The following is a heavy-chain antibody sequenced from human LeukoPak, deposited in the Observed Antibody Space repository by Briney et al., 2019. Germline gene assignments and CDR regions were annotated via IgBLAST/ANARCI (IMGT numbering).Heavy chain of an antibody. CDR1: GFTFSSYW. V-gene: IGHV3-7*01. CDR3: ARDFRVEHIVVVPAAMPANSSSWPLDY. Sequence: GGSLRLSCAASGFTFSSYWMSWVRQAPGQGLEWVANIKQDGSEKYYVDSAKGRFTISRDNAKNSLYLQMNSLRAEDTAVYYCARDFRVEHIVVVPAAMPANSSSWPLDYWGQGTLVTVSS. J-gene: IGHJ4*02. D-gene: IGHD2-2*01. CDR2: IKQDGSEK.